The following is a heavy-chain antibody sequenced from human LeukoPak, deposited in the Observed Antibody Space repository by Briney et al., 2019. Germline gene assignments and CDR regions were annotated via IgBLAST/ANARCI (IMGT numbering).Heavy chain of an antibody. D-gene: IGHD6-19*01. CDR3: ARDTSVVGTLRYFDY. CDR1: GFTFTTYS. CDR2: ITGSSSMGSSGPFI. Sequence: GGSLRLSCAASGFTFTTYSMTWVRQAPGKGLEWVSSITGSSSMGSSGPFIYYADSVKGRFAISRDDAKNSLFLQINSLSAEDTAVYYCARDTSVVGTLRYFDYWGQGALVTVSS. J-gene: IGHJ4*02. V-gene: IGHV3-21*01.